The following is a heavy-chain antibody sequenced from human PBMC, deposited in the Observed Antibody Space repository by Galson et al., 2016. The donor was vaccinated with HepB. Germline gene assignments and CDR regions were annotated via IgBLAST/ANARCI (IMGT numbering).Heavy chain of an antibody. Sequence: SVKVSCKVSGYNLDELAIHWVRQAPGKGLEWMGGFNPEDDEMVYAQNFQDRVTMTEDTSTDTAYMLLSGLRSDDAAIYFWATGIFLESNGVFYNLDYWGQGALVTVSS. D-gene: IGHD2-8*01. J-gene: IGHJ4*02. V-gene: IGHV1-24*01. CDR1: GYNLDELA. CDR3: ATGIFLESNGVFYNLDY. CDR2: FNPEDDEM.